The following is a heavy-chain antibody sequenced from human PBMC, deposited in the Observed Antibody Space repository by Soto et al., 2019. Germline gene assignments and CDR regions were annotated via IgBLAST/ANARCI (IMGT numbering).Heavy chain of an antibody. CDR1: GFTFNSHY. D-gene: IGHD6-13*01. Sequence: QVQLVDSGGGVVQPGRSLRLSCAASGFTFNSHYMHWVRQAPGKGPEWVATISYDGSNKYYADSVKGRFTISRDNSKNTLYLQMNSLRPEETAVYYCAKGRYSSSWYYDYRGQGSLVTVSS. CDR3: AKGRYSSSWYYDY. J-gene: IGHJ4*02. CDR2: ISYDGSNK. V-gene: IGHV3-30*18.